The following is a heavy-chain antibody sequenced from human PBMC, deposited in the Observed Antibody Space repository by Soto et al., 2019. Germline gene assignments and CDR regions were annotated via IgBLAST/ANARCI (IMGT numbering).Heavy chain of an antibody. J-gene: IGHJ4*02. CDR1: GFNFSSSA. V-gene: IGHV3-23*01. Sequence: GGSLRLSFAASGFNFSSSAMSWVRQAPGKGLEWVSAISGSGGSTYYADSVKGRFTISRDNSKNTLYLQMNSLRAEDTAVYYCAKRAVAGQKGDFDYWGQGTPVTVSS. D-gene: IGHD6-19*01. CDR3: AKRAVAGQKGDFDY. CDR2: ISGSGGST.